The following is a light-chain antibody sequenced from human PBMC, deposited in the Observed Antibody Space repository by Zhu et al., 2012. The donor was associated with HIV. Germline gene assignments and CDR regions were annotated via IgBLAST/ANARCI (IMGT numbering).Light chain of an antibody. V-gene: IGKV3-20*01. Sequence: IILTQSPATLSLSPGERATLSCRASQAISSQLAWYQQKPGQAPRLLIYGASSRATGIPDRFSGSGSGTDFTLTISSLEPEDFAVYYCQQYGSLYTFGQGTKLEIK. CDR1: QAISSQ. CDR2: GAS. CDR3: QQYGSLYT. J-gene: IGKJ2*01.